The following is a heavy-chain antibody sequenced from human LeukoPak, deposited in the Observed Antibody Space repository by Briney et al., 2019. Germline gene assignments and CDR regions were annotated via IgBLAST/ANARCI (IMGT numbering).Heavy chain of an antibody. D-gene: IGHD6-13*01. J-gene: IGHJ4*02. Sequence: PSETLCLTCTVSGGSISSYYWSWIRQPAGKGLEWIGRIYISGSTNQNPSLKSRVTMSVDTSRNQVSLTMTSVTAADTAVYYCARTSSSWSPYDYWGQGTLVTVSS. CDR3: ARTSSSWSPYDY. CDR2: IYISGST. V-gene: IGHV4-4*07. CDR1: GGSISSYY.